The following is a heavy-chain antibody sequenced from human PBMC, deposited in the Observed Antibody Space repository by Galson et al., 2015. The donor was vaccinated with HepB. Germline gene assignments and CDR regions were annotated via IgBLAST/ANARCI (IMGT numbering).Heavy chain of an antibody. CDR3: AKFPRIAAATFDP. CDR2: ISYDGSNK. Sequence: SLRLSCAASGFTFSSYGMHWVRQAPGKGLEWVAVISYDGSNKYYADSVKGRFTISRDNSKNTLYLQMNSLRAEDTAVYYCAKFPRIAAATFDPWGQGTLVTVSS. CDR1: GFTFSSYG. D-gene: IGHD6-13*01. J-gene: IGHJ5*02. V-gene: IGHV3-30*18.